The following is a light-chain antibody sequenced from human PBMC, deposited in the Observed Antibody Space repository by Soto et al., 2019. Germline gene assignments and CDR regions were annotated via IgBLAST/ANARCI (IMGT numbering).Light chain of an antibody. CDR2: AAS. Sequence: DIQMTQFPSSVSASVGDRITITCRASQRISRWLAWYQQKPGRAPKLLIYAASNLQSGVPSRFSGSGSGTDFTLTITSLQAEEFATYHCQQAYNFPFTFGPGTKVDI. CDR1: QRISRW. V-gene: IGKV1-12*01. CDR3: QQAYNFPFT. J-gene: IGKJ3*01.